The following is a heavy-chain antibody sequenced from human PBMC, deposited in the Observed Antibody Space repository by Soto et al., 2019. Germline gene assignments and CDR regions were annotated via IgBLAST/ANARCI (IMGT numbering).Heavy chain of an antibody. CDR3: TSLHQELPSYYYYMDV. CDR1: GFTFSGSA. V-gene: IGHV3-73*01. J-gene: IGHJ6*03. D-gene: IGHD3-10*01. CDR2: IRSKANSYAT. Sequence: PGGSLRLSCAASGFTFSGSAMHWVRQASGKGLEWVGRIRSKANSYATAYAASVKGRFTISRDDSKNTAYLQMNSLKTEDTAVYYCTSLHQELPSYYYYMDVWGKGTTVTVS.